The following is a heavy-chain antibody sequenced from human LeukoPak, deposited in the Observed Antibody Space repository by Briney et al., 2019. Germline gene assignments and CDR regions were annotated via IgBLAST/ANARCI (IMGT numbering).Heavy chain of an antibody. CDR3: ARDGGGYSRYHYYYYYMDV. V-gene: IGHV1-69*13. D-gene: IGHD1-26*01. J-gene: IGHJ6*03. CDR1: GGTFSSYA. CDR2: IIPIFGTA. Sequence: SVKVSCKASGGTFSSYAISWVRQAPGQGLEWMGGIIPIFGTANYAQKFQGRVTITADESTSTAYMELSSLRSEDTAVYYCARDGGGYSRYHYYYYYMDVWGKGTTVTISS.